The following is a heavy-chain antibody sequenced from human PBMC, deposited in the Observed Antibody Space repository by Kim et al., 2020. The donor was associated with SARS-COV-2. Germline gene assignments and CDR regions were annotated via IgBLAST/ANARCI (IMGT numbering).Heavy chain of an antibody. D-gene: IGHD6-13*01. V-gene: IGHV3-21*01. CDR1: GFTFSSYS. CDR3: ASSPGYSSSW. CDR2: ISSSSSYI. Sequence: GGSLRLSCAASGFTFSSYSMNWVRQAPGQGLEWVSSISSSSSYIYYADSLKGRFTISRDNAKNSLYLQMNTLRAEDTAVYYCASSPGYSSSWWGQGTLVTVSS. J-gene: IGHJ4*02.